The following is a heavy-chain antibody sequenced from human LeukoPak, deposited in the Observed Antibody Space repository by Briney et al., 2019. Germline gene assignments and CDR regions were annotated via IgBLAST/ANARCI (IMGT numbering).Heavy chain of an antibody. CDR1: GHSFSCYW. D-gene: IGHD3-10*01. CDR2: ILPGASNT. J-gene: IGHJ5*02. CDR3: ARIGDPPSYNHFDP. V-gene: IGHV5-51*01. Sequence: GESMNISCKTSGHSFSCYWIGWVRQMPGRGLELMGMILPGASNTFYTPTTYNPSFQGRVTMSVDKSINTAYLQWSRLRASDSAMYYCARIGDPPSYNHFDPWGQGTPVTVSS.